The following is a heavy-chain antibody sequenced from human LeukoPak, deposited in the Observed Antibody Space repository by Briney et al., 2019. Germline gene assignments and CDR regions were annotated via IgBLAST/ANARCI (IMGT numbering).Heavy chain of an antibody. CDR3: AKDLIGSYLADY. Sequence: GGSLRLSCAASGFTFRSYAMSWVRQAPGKGLEWVSGISGNAGSTYYADSVKGRFTISRDNSNNTLYLQMNSLRAEDAAVYYCAKDLIGSYLADYWGQGTLVAVSS. V-gene: IGHV3-23*01. CDR2: ISGNAGST. CDR1: GFTFRSYA. J-gene: IGHJ4*02. D-gene: IGHD1-26*01.